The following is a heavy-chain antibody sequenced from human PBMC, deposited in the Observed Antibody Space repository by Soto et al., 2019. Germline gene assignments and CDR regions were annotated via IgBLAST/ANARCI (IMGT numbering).Heavy chain of an antibody. Sequence: QVQLQESGPGLVKPSETLSLTCTVSGGSVSTYYWNWIRQPPGKGLEWIGHIYDSGIINYNPSLKSRVTISVDTSKKHFSLRLTSVTAADTAVYYCARDGDRRTEAGNWFDPWGQGTLVTVSS. CDR3: ARDGDRRTEAGNWFDP. V-gene: IGHV4-59*02. CDR2: IYDSGII. D-gene: IGHD7-27*01. J-gene: IGHJ5*02. CDR1: GGSVSTYY.